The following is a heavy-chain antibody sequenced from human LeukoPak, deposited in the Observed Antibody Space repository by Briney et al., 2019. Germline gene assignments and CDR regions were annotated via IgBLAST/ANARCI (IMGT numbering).Heavy chain of an antibody. Sequence: PGGSLRLSRAASGFTFSSYAMTWVRQAPGKGLEWVSALSGSGTSTFYADSVKGRFTISRDNSKNTLYLQMNSLRAEDTAVYYCAKDLRRYSSSCPDYWGQGTLVTVSS. V-gene: IGHV3-23*01. J-gene: IGHJ4*02. CDR3: AKDLRRYSSSCPDY. CDR2: LSGSGTST. D-gene: IGHD6-13*01. CDR1: GFTFSSYA.